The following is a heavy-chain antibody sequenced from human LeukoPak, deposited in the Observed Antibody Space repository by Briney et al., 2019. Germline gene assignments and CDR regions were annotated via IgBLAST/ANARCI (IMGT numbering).Heavy chain of an antibody. CDR1: GFNFSYYD. Sequence: TGGSLRLSCVASGFNFSYYDMDWVRQAPGKGLEWISYISSSRSIMYYADSVLGRFTVSRDNAENTLYLQINSLRGDDTAVYYCARHNQGSPDYWGQGSLVTVSS. V-gene: IGHV3-48*01. J-gene: IGHJ4*02. CDR3: ARHNQGSPDY. CDR2: ISSSRSIM.